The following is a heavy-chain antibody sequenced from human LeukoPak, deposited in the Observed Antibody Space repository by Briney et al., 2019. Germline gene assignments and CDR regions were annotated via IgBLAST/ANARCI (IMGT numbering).Heavy chain of an antibody. Sequence: SETLSLTCTVSGYSISSGYCWGWIRQPPGKGLEWIGSIYHSGSTYYNPSLKSRVTISVDTSKNQFSLKLSSVTAADTAVYYCARGESYGWLSYYYYMDVWGKGTTVTVSS. CDR3: ARGESYGWLSYYYYMDV. CDR2: IYHSGST. J-gene: IGHJ6*03. D-gene: IGHD3-9*01. CDR1: GYSISSGYC. V-gene: IGHV4-38-2*02.